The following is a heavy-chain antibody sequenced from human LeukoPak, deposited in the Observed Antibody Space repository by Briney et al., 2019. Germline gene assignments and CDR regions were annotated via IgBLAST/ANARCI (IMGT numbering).Heavy chain of an antibody. J-gene: IGHJ6*02. V-gene: IGHV3-73*01. Sequence: GGSLRLFCAASGFTFSGSAMHWVRQASGKGLEWVGRIRSKANSYATAYAASVKGRFTISRDDSKNTAYLQMNSLETEDTAVYYCTRERRYYYYGMDVWGQGTTVTVSS. CDR2: IRSKANSYAT. CDR3: TRERRYYYYGMDV. D-gene: IGHD1-1*01. CDR1: GFTFSGSA.